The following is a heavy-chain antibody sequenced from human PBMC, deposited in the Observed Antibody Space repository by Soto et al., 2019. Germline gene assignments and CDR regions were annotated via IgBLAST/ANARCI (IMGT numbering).Heavy chain of an antibody. J-gene: IGHJ6*02. Sequence: ASVKVSCKASGFTFTSSAVQWVRQARGQRLEWIGWIVVGSGNTNYAQKFQERVTITRDMSTSTAYMELSSLRSEDTAVYYCAADRGLMITFGGVIVFPHTIYGMDVWGQGTTVTVSS. V-gene: IGHV1-58*01. CDR2: IVVGSGNT. CDR3: AADRGLMITFGGVIVFPHTIYGMDV. D-gene: IGHD3-16*02. CDR1: GFTFTSSA.